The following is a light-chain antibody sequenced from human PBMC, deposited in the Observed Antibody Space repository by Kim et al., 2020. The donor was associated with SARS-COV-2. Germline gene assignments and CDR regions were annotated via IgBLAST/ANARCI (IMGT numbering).Light chain of an antibody. CDR1: TLRTYF. CDR3: NSRDSTGNHLAV. Sequence: SSELTQDPAVSVALGQTVRITCQGDTLRTYFPSWYQQKPGQAPVLVIYGKNNRPSGNPDRFSGSSSGNTAFLTITGAQAEDEADYYCNSRDSTGNHLAVF. V-gene: IGLV3-19*01. J-gene: IGLJ2*01. CDR2: GKN.